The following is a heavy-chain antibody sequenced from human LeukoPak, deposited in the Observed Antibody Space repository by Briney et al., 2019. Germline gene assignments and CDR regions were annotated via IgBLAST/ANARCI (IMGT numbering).Heavy chain of an antibody. CDR3: ARDMVHSSGAFDS. CDR2: INDVDTA. Sequence: PGGSLRLSCAVSGFTVSTNHMTWVRQAPGKGLEWASAINDVDTAYYADTVRGRFTISRDSAKNTLYLQMKSLRADDTAVYYCARDMVHSSGAFDSWGQGTLVTVSS. CDR1: GFTVSTNH. J-gene: IGHJ4*02. D-gene: IGHD3-22*01. V-gene: IGHV3-53*01.